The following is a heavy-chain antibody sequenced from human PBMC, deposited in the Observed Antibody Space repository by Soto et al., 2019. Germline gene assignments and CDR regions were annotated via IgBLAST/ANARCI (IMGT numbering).Heavy chain of an antibody. CDR1: GFTFSSYW. CDR2: INSDGSVT. D-gene: IGHD5-12*01. J-gene: IGHJ4*02. Sequence: QLVESGGGLVQPGGSLRLSCAASGFTFSSYWMHWVRQAPGKGLVWVSRINSDGSVTSYADSVKGRFTISRDNAKNTLYLEMTTLRAENTAVYYCARFRYGADDTRQNYWGEEALVNDSS. V-gene: IGHV3-74*01. CDR3: ARFRYGADDTRQNY.